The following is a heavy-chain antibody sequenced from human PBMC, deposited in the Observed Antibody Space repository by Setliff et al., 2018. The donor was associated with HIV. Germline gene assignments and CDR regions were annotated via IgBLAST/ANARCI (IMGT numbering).Heavy chain of an antibody. V-gene: IGHV1-2*02. J-gene: IGHJ4*02. Sequence: GASVKVSCKAFAYTFTAYYLHWVRQAPGQGLEWMGWINPNSGGTNYAQKFQGRVTMTRDTSISTAYMELSRLRSDDTAVYYCARDSPRIAVAGTNQKFDYWGQGTLVTVSS. D-gene: IGHD6-19*01. CDR3: ARDSPRIAVAGTNQKFDY. CDR2: INPNSGGT. CDR1: AYTFTAYY.